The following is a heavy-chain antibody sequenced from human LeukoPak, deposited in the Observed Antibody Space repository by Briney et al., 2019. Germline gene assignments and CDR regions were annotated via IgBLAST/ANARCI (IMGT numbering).Heavy chain of an antibody. Sequence: ASVKVSCKASGYTFTSYDINWVRQATGQGLEWMGWMNPNSGNTGYAQKFQGRVTMTRNTSISTAYMELSSLRSEDTAVYYCARGFTVTMFAAPGYWGQGTLVTVSS. D-gene: IGHD4-17*01. V-gene: IGHV1-8*01. J-gene: IGHJ4*02. CDR3: ARGFTVTMFAAPGY. CDR1: GYTFTSYD. CDR2: MNPNSGNT.